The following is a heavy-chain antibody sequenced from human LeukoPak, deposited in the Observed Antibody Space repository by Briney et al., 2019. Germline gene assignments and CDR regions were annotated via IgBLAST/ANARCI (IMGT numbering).Heavy chain of an antibody. CDR3: ARSRLYSSGWFDS. Sequence: PSETLSPTCSVSGGSISSSSYYWGWIRQPPGKGLEWIGSIYFSGGSYYNPSLKSRVNISVDTSKNQFSLELSSLTAADTAVYYCARSRLYSSGWFDSWGQGTLVTVSS. CDR1: GGSISSSSYY. D-gene: IGHD6-19*01. V-gene: IGHV4-39*07. J-gene: IGHJ5*01. CDR2: IYFSGGS.